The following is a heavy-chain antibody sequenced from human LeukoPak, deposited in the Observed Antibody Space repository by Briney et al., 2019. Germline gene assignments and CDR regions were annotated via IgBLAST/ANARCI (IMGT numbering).Heavy chain of an antibody. CDR2: ISGSGGST. Sequence: GGSLRLSCAASGFTFSSYAMSWVRQAPGKGLEWVSAISGSGGSTYYADSVKGRFTISRDNSKNTLYLQMNSLRAEDTAVYYCAKDLSFEHIVVVIAISPFDYWGQGTLVTVSS. V-gene: IGHV3-23*01. J-gene: IGHJ4*02. CDR1: GFTFSSYA. D-gene: IGHD2-21*01. CDR3: AKDLSFEHIVVVIAISPFDY.